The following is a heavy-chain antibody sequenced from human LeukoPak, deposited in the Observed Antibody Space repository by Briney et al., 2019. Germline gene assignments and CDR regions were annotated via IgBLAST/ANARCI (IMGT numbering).Heavy chain of an antibody. Sequence: PSETLSLTCTVSGGSISNGDHYWSWIRQHPGKGLEWIGHIYYSGSTYYNPSLKSRGIISVETSKNQFSLKLSSVTAADTAVYFCASSGYSSSWYFDYWGQGTLVTVSS. CDR1: GGSISNGDHY. D-gene: IGHD6-13*01. V-gene: IGHV4-31*03. CDR3: ASSGYSSSWYFDY. CDR2: IYYSGST. J-gene: IGHJ4*02.